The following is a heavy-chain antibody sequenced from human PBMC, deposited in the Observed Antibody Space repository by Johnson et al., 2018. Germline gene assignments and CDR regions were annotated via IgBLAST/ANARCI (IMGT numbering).Heavy chain of an antibody. CDR1: GGSFSGYS. CDR3: ARDERDYGDVYYYYYYGMDV. Sequence: QVQLQQWGAGLLKXSETXSLXCAVYGGSFSGYSWSWIRQPPGKGLEWIGDINHSGSTNYNPSLKRRVTISVDTSKNQFYLKLSAVTAADTAVYYCARDERDYGDVYYYYYYGMDVWGQGTTVTVSS. V-gene: IGHV4-34*01. D-gene: IGHD4-17*01. CDR2: INHSGST. J-gene: IGHJ6*02.